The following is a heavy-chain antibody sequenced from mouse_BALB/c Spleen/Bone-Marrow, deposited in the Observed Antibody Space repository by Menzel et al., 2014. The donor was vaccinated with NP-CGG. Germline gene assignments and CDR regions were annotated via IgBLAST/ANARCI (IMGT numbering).Heavy chain of an antibody. Sequence: QVHVKQSGAELVRPGISVKISCKGSGYTFTDYGIHWVRQSHAKSLEWIGVLITYYGDASYNPRFKGKATMTVDKSSSTAYMEIARLTSEDSAIYYCARWDGKYAMDYWGQGTSVTVSS. CDR3: ARWDGKYAMDY. V-gene: IGHV1S137*01. CDR2: LITYYGDA. J-gene: IGHJ4*01. D-gene: IGHD2-1*01. CDR1: GYTFTDYG.